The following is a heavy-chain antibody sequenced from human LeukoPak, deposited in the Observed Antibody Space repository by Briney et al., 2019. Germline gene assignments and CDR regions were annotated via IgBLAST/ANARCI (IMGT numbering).Heavy chain of an antibody. CDR3: ARDGIAAAGSWENPYYYYGMDV. D-gene: IGHD6-13*01. Sequence: GGSLRHSCTASGLTFSNYSMNWVRQAPGKGLEWVSYISSSGSTIYYADSVKGRFTISRDNAKNSLYLQMNSLRAEDTAVYYCARDGIAAAGSWENPYYYYGMDVWGQGTTVTVSS. J-gene: IGHJ6*02. V-gene: IGHV3-48*04. CDR2: ISSSGSTI. CDR1: GLTFSNYS.